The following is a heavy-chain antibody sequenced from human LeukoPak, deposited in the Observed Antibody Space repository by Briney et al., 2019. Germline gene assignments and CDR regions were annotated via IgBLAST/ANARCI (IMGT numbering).Heavy chain of an antibody. Sequence: IPSGTLSLTCAVSGGSISSNNWWGWVRQPPGKGLEWIGDIYHSGSPNYNPSLKSRVTISVDKSRNHFSLNLSSVTAADTAVYYCARVNINNWHSCDYWGQGTLVTVSS. CDR1: GGSISSNNW. J-gene: IGHJ4*02. CDR3: ARVNINNWHSCDY. D-gene: IGHD1-1*01. V-gene: IGHV4-4*02. CDR2: IYHSGSP.